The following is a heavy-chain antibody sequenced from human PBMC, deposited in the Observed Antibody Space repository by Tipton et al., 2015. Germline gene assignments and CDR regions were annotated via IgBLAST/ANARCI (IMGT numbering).Heavy chain of an antibody. Sequence: TLSLTCDVSGVSISSRNWWSWVRQPPGKGLEWIGEMYYGGTTNYNPSLKSRVTMPLDKAKNQFSLRLISVTAADTAIYYCTRYVYGVIPSGVYWGQGTLVTVSS. D-gene: IGHD3-3*01. CDR3: TRYVYGVIPSGVY. CDR2: MYYGGTT. J-gene: IGHJ4*02. V-gene: IGHV4-4*02. CDR1: GVSISSRNW.